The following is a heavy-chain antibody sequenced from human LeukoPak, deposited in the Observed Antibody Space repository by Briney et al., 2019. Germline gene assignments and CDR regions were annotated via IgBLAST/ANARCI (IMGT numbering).Heavy chain of an antibody. CDR3: ARQKGYSSGWYFDY. CDR2: IYYSGST. Sequence: PSETLSLTCGVSGGSISSSSYYWGWIRQPPGKGLEWIGSIYYSGSTYYNPSLKSRVTISVDTSKNQFSLKLSSVTAADTAVYYCARQKGYSSGWYFDYWGQGTLVTVSS. J-gene: IGHJ4*02. V-gene: IGHV4-39*01. D-gene: IGHD6-19*01. CDR1: GGSISSSSYY.